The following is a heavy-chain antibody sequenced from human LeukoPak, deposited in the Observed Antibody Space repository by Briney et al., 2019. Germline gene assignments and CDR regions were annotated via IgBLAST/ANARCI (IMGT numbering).Heavy chain of an antibody. CDR3: VRESYSISMDV. V-gene: IGHV3-74*01. Sequence: GGSLRLSCAASGFTFSSYWMHWVRQAPGKGLVWVSRINSDGSSTSYADSVKGRFTISRDNAKNTLYLQMNSLRAEDTAVYYCVRESYSISMDVWGKGTTVTVSS. CDR1: GFTFSSYW. D-gene: IGHD6-13*01. CDR2: INSDGSST. J-gene: IGHJ6*03.